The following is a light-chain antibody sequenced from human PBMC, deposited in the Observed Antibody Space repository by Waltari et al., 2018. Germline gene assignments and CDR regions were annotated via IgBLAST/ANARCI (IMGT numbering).Light chain of an antibody. Sequence: QSALTQPASVSGSPGQSITISCTGTNNDVGTYNLVSWYQQFPGKAPKMIIFEVTKRPSGVSNRFSGSKSGNTASLTISGLRAEDEADYYCCSYAYNNIFVLFGGGTKLTVL. CDR2: EVT. CDR3: CSYAYNNIFVL. CDR1: NNDVGTYNL. J-gene: IGLJ2*01. V-gene: IGLV2-23*02.